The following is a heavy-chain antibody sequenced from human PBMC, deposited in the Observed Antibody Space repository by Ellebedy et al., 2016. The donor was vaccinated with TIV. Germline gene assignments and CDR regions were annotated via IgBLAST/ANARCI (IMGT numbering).Heavy chain of an antibody. CDR1: GGSFSDSY. D-gene: IGHD5-12*01. CDR2: INDSGST. J-gene: IGHJ5*02. CDR3: ARRSGYGSQP. V-gene: IGHV4-34*01. Sequence: MPSETLSLTCAVYGGSFSDSYWGWIRQPPGTGLEWIGEINDSGSTNYNPSLKIRVTISVDTSKNQFSLKLSSVTAADTAVYYCARRSGYGSQPWGQGTLVTVSS.